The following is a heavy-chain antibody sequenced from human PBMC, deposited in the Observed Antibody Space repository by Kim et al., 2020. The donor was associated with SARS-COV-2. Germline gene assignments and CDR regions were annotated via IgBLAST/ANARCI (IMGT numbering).Heavy chain of an antibody. J-gene: IGHJ6*02. CDR3: ARDYGSGSYYNWYTSYYYYGMDV. CDR1: GFTFSSYA. CDR2: ISKDGSNK. V-gene: IGHV3-30*04. Sequence: GGSLRLSCAASGFTFSSYALHWVRQAPGKGLEWVAVISKDGSNKYYADSVKGRFTISRDNSKHTLYLQMNSLRPEDTAVYYCARDYGSGSYYNWYTSYYYYGMDVWGQGTTVTVSS. D-gene: IGHD3-10*01.